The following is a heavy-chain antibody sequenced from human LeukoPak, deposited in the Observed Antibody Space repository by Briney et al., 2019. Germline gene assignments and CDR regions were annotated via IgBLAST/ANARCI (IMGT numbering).Heavy chain of an antibody. V-gene: IGHV1-2*02. CDR1: GYTFTGYY. CDR2: INPNSGGT. D-gene: IGHD3-16*02. Sequence: ASVKVSCKASGYTFTGYYMQWVRQAPGQGLEWMGWINPNSGGTNYAQKFQGRVTMTRDTSISTAYMELSRLRSDDTAVYYCAREKRGYDYVWGSYRYTCWFDPWGQGTLVTVSS. J-gene: IGHJ5*02. CDR3: AREKRGYDYVWGSYRYTCWFDP.